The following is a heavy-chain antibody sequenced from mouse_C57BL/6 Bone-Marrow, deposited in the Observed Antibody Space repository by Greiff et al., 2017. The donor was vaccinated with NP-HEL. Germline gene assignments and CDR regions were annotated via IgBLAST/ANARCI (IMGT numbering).Heavy chain of an antibody. D-gene: IGHD2-3*01. CDR2: IDPSDSYT. CDR1: GYTFTSYW. J-gene: IGHJ2*01. CDR3: ARDGFFLDY. Sequence: VQLQQPGAELVMPGASVKLSCKASGYTFTSYWMHWVQQRPGQGLEWIGEIDPSDSYTNYNQKFKGKFTLTLDKSYSTAYMQLSSLTSEDSAVYYCARDGFFLDYWGQGTTLTVSS. V-gene: IGHV1-69*01.